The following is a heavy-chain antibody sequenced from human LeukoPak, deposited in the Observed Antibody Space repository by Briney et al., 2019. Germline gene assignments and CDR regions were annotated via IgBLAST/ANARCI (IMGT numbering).Heavy chain of an antibody. J-gene: IGHJ4*02. D-gene: IGHD3-10*01. CDR1: GYTFTSYG. CDR2: ISAYNGNT. V-gene: IGHV1-18*01. CDR3: VAMVRGDSYDY. Sequence: GASVKVSCKASGYTFTSYGISWVRQAPGQGLEWMGWISAYNGNTNYAQKLQGRVTMTTDTSTSTAYMELRSLRSDDTAVYYCVAMVRGDSYDYWGQGTLVTVSS.